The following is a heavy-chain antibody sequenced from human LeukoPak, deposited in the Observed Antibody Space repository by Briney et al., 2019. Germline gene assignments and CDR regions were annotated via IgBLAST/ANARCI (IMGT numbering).Heavy chain of an antibody. CDR3: ARDKYGTTGWFDP. D-gene: IGHD1-7*01. CDR1: GGSLSSYY. V-gene: IGHV4-59*01. CDR2: IYYSGST. Sequence: SETLSLTCTVSGGSLSSYYWSWIRQPPGKGLEGIGYIYYSGSTNYNPSLKSRVTISVDTSKNQFSLKLSSVTAADTAVYYCARDKYGTTGWFDPWGQGTLVTVSS. J-gene: IGHJ5*02.